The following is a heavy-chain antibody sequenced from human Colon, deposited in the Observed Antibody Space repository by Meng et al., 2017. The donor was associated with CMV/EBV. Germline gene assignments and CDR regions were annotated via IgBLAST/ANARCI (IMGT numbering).Heavy chain of an antibody. CDR1: GFTFSDYY. CDR3: ARLPYSDFWSGYYLDD. V-gene: IGHV3-11*01. Sequence: GSLRLSCAASGFTFSDYYMSWIRQAPGKGLEWVSYISSSGSTIYYADSVKGRFTISRDNAKNSLYLQMNSLRAEDTAVYYCARLPYSDFWSGYYLDDWGQGTLSPSPQ. D-gene: IGHD3-3*01. J-gene: IGHJ4*02. CDR2: ISSSGSTI.